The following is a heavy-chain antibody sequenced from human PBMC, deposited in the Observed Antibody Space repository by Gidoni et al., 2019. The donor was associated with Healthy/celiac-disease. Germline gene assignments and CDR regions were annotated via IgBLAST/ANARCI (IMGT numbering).Heavy chain of an antibody. CDR1: GFTFSNAW. CDR2: IKSKTDGGTT. J-gene: IGHJ4*02. D-gene: IGHD4-17*01. V-gene: IGHV3-15*01. CDR3: TKELVDYGDYGGIDY. Sequence: EVQLVESGGGLVKPGGSLRLSCAASGFTFSNAWMSWVRQAPGKGLGWVGRIKSKTDGGTTDYAAPVKGRFTISRDDSKNTLYLQMNSLKTEDTAVYYCTKELVDYGDYGGIDYWGQGTLVTVSS.